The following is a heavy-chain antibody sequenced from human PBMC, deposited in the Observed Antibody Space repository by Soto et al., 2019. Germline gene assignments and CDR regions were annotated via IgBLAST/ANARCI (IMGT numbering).Heavy chain of an antibody. V-gene: IGHV5-51*01. CDR1: GYDFTTYW. D-gene: IGHD5-18*01. CDR2: IYPGDSDI. CDR3: ARGGLDSYGLTYYFDY. Sequence: GESLKISCKGSGYDFTTYWIGWVRQMPGKGLEWMAFIYPGDSDIKYNPSFQGQVTVSADKSISTAYLQWSSLKASDTAMYYCARGGLDSYGLTYYFDYWGQGTLVTVSS. J-gene: IGHJ4*02.